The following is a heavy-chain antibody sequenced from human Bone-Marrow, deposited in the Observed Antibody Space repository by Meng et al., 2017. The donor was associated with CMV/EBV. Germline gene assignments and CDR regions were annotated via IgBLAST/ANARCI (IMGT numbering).Heavy chain of an antibody. CDR3: AGYYDILTGYSRFDY. CDR2: ISSSSTI. Sequence: GGSLRLSCAASGFTFSSYSMNWVRQAPGKGLEWVSYISSSSTIYYADSVKGRFTISRDNAKNSLYLQMNSLRAEDTAVYYCAGYYDILTGYSRFDYWGQGTLVTVSS. J-gene: IGHJ4*02. CDR1: GFTFSSYS. D-gene: IGHD3-9*01. V-gene: IGHV3-48*04.